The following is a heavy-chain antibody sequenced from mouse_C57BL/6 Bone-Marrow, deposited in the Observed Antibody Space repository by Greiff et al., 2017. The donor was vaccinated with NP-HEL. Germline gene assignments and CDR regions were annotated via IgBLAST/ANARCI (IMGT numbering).Heavy chain of an antibody. D-gene: IGHD2-4*01. CDR2: IWTGGGT. V-gene: IGHV2-9-1*01. Sequence: VKLMESGPGLVAPSQSLSITCTVSGFSLTSYAISWVRQPPGKGLEWLGVIWTGGGTNYNSALKSRLSISKDNSKSQVFLKMNSLQTDDTARYYCARNGDYDYDRGYYFDYWGQGTTLTVSS. CDR3: ARNGDYDYDRGYYFDY. J-gene: IGHJ2*01. CDR1: GFSLTSYA.